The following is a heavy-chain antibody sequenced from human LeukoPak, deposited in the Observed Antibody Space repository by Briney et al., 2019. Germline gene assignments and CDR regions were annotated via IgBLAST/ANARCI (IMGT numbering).Heavy chain of an antibody. CDR1: GFAFSSYW. J-gene: IGHJ4*02. Sequence: GGSLRLSCAASGFAFSSYWMTWVRQAPGKGLEWVASLNEDGSKRSYVGSVKGRFTISRDNSKNTLYLQMNSLRAEDTAVYYCAKDSRGYYYDSSGGRYFDYWGQGTLVTVSS. D-gene: IGHD3-22*01. V-gene: IGHV3-7*03. CDR3: AKDSRGYYYDSSGGRYFDY. CDR2: LNEDGSKR.